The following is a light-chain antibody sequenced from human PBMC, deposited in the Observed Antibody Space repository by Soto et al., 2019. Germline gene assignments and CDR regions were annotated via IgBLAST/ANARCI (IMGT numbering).Light chain of an antibody. J-gene: IGKJ1*01. Sequence: IHMTLSASSLSASVENSVTIVCRASQSISSYLNWYQQKPGKAPKVLIYAASSLQSGVPSRFSGSGSGTDFTLTISSLQTEDFATYYCQQSYSIPWTFGQGTKVDIK. CDR3: QQSYSIPWT. CDR2: AAS. V-gene: IGKV1-39*01. CDR1: QSISSY.